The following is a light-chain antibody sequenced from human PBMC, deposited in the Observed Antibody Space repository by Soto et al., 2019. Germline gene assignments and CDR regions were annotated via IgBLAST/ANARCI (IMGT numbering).Light chain of an antibody. CDR1: SSNIGSHY. V-gene: IGLV1-51*01. CDR3: GTWDSSLDTGV. CDR2: DND. J-gene: IGLJ3*02. Sequence: QSVLTQPPSVSAAPGQKVTISCSGSSSNIGSHYVSWFQQLPGTAPKLLISDNDNRPSGIPDRFSGSKSGTSATLGITGLQPGDEADYYSGTWDSSLDTGVFGGGTKLTVL.